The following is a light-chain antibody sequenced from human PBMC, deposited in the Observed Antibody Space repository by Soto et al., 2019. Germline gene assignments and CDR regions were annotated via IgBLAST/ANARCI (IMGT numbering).Light chain of an antibody. J-gene: IGLJ2*01. CDR1: SSNIGSNT. CDR3: SAWDDSRNGPV. CDR2: SNN. Sequence: QPVLTQPPSASGTPGQRVTISCSGGSSNIGSNTVYWYKHLPGTAPKLLIYSNNQRRSWVPDRCSGSMPGASASLAISGLQSEDEADYYCSAWDDSRNGPVFGGGTKLTVL. V-gene: IGLV1-44*01.